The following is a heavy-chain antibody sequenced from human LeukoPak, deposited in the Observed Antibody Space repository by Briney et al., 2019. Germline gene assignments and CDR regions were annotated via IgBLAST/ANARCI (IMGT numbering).Heavy chain of an antibody. J-gene: IGHJ4*02. CDR3: ARDRDYGDYNTQDLFVY. D-gene: IGHD4-17*01. V-gene: IGHV1-18*01. CDR2: ISAYDGNT. Sequence: ASVKVSCKASGYTFTNFGISWVRQAPGQGLEWMGWISAYDGNTNYAQRLQGRVTMTTDTSTSTAYMELRSLRSDDTAVYYCARDRDYGDYNTQDLFVYWGQGTLVTVSS. CDR1: GYTFTNFG.